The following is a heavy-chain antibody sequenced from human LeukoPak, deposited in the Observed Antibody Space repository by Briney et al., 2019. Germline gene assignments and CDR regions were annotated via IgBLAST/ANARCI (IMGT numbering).Heavy chain of an antibody. D-gene: IGHD5-18*01. CDR3: ARASYSYGYEDY. CDR2: INHSGST. CDR1: GGSFSGYY. V-gene: IGHV4-34*01. J-gene: IGHJ4*02. Sequence: SETLSFTCAVYGGSFSGYYWGWIRQPPGKGLEWIGEINHSGSTNYNPSLKSRVTISVDTSKNQFSLKLSSVTAADTAVYYCARASYSYGYEDYWGQGTLVTVSS.